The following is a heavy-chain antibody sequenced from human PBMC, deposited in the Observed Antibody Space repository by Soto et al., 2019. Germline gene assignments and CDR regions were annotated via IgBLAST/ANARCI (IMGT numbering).Heavy chain of an antibody. J-gene: IGHJ3*01. CDR1: GLTFNSYA. D-gene: IGHD2-21*02. CDR2: VDGSGFTT. V-gene: IGHV3-23*01. CDR3: AKALGLYCGGDCFDAFDV. Sequence: VQLLESGGGLVQPGGSLRLSCAASGLTFNSYAMTWVRQAPGRGLEWVSGVDGSGFTTYHADSVKGRFPIARDNSTNTRYLQMNILKAEDTAVYYCAKALGLYCGGDCFDAFDVWGQGAMVSVSS.